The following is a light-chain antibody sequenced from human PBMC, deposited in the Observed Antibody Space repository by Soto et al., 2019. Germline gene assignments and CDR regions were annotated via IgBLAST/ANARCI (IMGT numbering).Light chain of an antibody. Sequence: QSVLTQPPSASATPGQRVTIPCSGSSSNIGSNYVYWYQQLPGTAPKLLIYRNNQRPSGVPARFSGSKSGTSASLALPGLRSEDEADYYCAAWDDSLSYVYGTGTKVTVL. CDR1: SSNIGSNY. CDR3: AAWDDSLSYV. CDR2: RNN. V-gene: IGLV1-47*01. J-gene: IGLJ1*01.